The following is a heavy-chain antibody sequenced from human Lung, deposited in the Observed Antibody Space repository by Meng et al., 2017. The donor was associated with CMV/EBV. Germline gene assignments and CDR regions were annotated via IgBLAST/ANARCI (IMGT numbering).Heavy chain of an antibody. V-gene: IGHV3-7*01. CDR1: GFTFSDHW. CDR3: ESILVCECPRGYEGAFDL. J-gene: IGHJ3*01. Sequence: SCEDSGFTFSDHWMGWVRQAPGKGLELVANIKHDGNQAYYIDSLKGRFTISRDNARRALYLHLNSLIVEDMAIYYCESILVCECPRGYEGAFDLWXQGAMVTVSS. D-gene: IGHD3-22*01. CDR2: IKHDGNQA.